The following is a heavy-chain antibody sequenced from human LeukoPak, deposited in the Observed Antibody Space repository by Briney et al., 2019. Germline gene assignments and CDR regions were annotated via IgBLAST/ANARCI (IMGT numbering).Heavy chain of an antibody. V-gene: IGHV4-59*01. Sequence: SETLSLTCTVSGGSISSYYWSWIRQPPGKGLEWIGYIYYSGSTNYNPSLKSRVTIPVDTSKNQFSLKLSSVTAADTAVYYCARDSTSRGEPLDYWGQGTLVTVSS. CDR1: GGSISSYY. D-gene: IGHD2-2*01. CDR2: IYYSGST. J-gene: IGHJ4*02. CDR3: ARDSTSRGEPLDY.